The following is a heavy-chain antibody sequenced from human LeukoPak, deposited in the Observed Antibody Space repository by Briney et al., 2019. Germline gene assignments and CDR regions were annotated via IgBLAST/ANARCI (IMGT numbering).Heavy chain of an antibody. CDR1: GYTFNNYY. CDR2: INPTGGET. J-gene: IGHJ4*02. Sequence: ASVKVSCKASGYTFNNYYMHWVRQAPGQALEWMGIINPTGGETTYAQKFQGRVTMTRDTSTSTVYMELNSLRSEDTAIYYCARDGTPEYDHIWGRPQLYWGQGTLVIVSS. CDR3: ARDGTPEYDHIWGRPQLY. V-gene: IGHV1-46*02. D-gene: IGHD3-16*01.